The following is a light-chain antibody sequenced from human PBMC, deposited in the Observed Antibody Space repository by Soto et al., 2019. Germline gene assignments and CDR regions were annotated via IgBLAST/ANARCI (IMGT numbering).Light chain of an antibody. J-gene: IGKJ5*01. CDR2: AAS. Sequence: IQITHSPSSLSASVLYRVTITCRRSQSISSYLNWYQQKLGKAPKLLIYAASSLQSGVPSRFSGSGSGTDFTLTISSLQPEDFATYYCQQSYSTPITFGQGTRLEI. CDR1: QSISSY. V-gene: IGKV1-39*01. CDR3: QQSYSTPIT.